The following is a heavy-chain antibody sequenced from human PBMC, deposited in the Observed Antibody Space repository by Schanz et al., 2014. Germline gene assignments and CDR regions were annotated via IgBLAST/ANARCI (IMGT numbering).Heavy chain of an antibody. CDR2: ISVYNHNK. J-gene: IGHJ4*02. CDR3: ARYRRFVDRDDLDYFAS. Sequence: QIQLVQSGPEVKKPGATVKVSCKASGYIFINSGISWVRQAPGQGLEWMGWISVYNHNKEYDQKFQGRVTMTTDTSTSTAYMALTVLRSDDTAVYYCARYRRFVDRDDLDYFASWGQGTLVTVSS. D-gene: IGHD3-3*01. V-gene: IGHV1-18*01. CDR1: GYIFINSG.